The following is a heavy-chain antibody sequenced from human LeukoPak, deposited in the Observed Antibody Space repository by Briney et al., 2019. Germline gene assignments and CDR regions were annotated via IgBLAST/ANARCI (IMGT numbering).Heavy chain of an antibody. CDR2: ISSSSSTI. Sequence: GGSLRLSCAASGFTFSSYRMNWVRQAPGKGLEWGSYISSSSSTIYYADSVKGRFTISRDNAKNSLYLQMNSLRAEDTAVYYFARRAGDYSHPYDYWGQGTLVTVSS. J-gene: IGHJ4*02. D-gene: IGHD3-22*01. V-gene: IGHV3-48*01. CDR1: GFTFSSYR. CDR3: ARRAGDYSHPYDY.